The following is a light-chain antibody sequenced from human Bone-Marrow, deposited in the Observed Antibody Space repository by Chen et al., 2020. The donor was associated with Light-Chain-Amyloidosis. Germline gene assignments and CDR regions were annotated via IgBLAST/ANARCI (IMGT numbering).Light chain of an antibody. J-gene: IGLJ2*01. CDR2: RDT. CDR3: QSADSSGTYEVI. Sequence: SYELTQPPSVSVAPGQTARITCSGDDLPTKYTYWYQQKPGQAPVLVIHRDTERPSGISERFSGSNSGNTATLTISGVQAEDEADYHCQSADSSGTYEVIFGGGTKLTVL. CDR1: DLPTKY. V-gene: IGLV3-25*03.